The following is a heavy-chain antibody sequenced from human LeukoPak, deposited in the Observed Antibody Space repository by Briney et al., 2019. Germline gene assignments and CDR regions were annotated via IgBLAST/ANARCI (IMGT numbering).Heavy chain of an antibody. Sequence: ASVKVSCKASGYTFTSYAMHWVRQAPGQRLEWMGWINAGNGNTKYSQKFQGRVTITRDTSASTAYMELSSLRSEDTAVYYCARDLWPSYYYGSGIGEPGTWGQGTLVTVSS. CDR2: INAGNGNT. D-gene: IGHD3-10*01. CDR3: ARDLWPSYYYGSGIGEPGT. CDR1: GYTFTSYA. V-gene: IGHV1-3*01. J-gene: IGHJ5*02.